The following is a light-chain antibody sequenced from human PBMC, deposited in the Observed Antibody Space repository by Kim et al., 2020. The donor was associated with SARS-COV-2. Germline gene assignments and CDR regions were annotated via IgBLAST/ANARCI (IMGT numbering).Light chain of an antibody. V-gene: IGLV3-1*01. CDR2: QNN. J-gene: IGLJ2*01. CDR1: KLGDKY. Sequence: SYELTQPPSVSVSPGQTASITCSGDKLGDKYACWYQQKPGQSPVLGIYQNNNRPSGIPERFSGSNSGNTATLTISGTQAMDEADYYCQAWDSGTAVFGGGTQLTVL. CDR3: QAWDSGTAV.